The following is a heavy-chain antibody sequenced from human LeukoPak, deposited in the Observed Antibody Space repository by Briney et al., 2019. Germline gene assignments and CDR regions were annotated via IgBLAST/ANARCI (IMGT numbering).Heavy chain of an antibody. J-gene: IGHJ4*02. V-gene: IGHV3-21*01. CDR2: ISSSSSYI. CDR3: ARGKEYFDWLLRAYYFDF. CDR1: GFTFSSYS. Sequence: GGSLRLSCAASGFTFSSYSMNWVRQAPGKGLEWVSSISSSSSYIYYADSVKGRFTISKDNAKNSLYLQMNSLRAEDTAVYYCARGKEYFDWLLRAYYFDFWGQGTLVTVS. D-gene: IGHD3-9*01.